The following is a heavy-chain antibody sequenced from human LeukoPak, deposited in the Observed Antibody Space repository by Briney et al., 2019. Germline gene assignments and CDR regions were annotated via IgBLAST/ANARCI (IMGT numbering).Heavy chain of an antibody. J-gene: IGHJ3*02. CDR3: VKWTSNGDAFDI. Sequence: GGSLRLSCAASGFTFDDYTMRWVRQAPGKGLEWVSLISWDGGSTYYADSVKGRFTISSDNSRTTLYMQMNSLRAEDTAVYYCVKWTSNGDAFDIWGQGTMVTVSS. CDR2: ISWDGGST. V-gene: IGHV3-43*01. D-gene: IGHD2-8*01. CDR1: GFTFDDYT.